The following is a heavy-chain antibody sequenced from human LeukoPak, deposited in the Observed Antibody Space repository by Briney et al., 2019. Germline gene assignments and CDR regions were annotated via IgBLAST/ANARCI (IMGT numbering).Heavy chain of an antibody. CDR3: AKSITAGAFDI. CDR1: GYTFTGYY. J-gene: IGHJ3*02. CDR2: INPNSGGT. D-gene: IGHD6-13*01. V-gene: IGHV1-2*04. Sequence: ASVKVSCNASGYTFTGYYMHWVRQAPGQGLEWMGWINPNSGGTNYAQKFQGWVTMTRETSISTDYMELSRLRSDDTAMYFCAKSITAGAFDIWGQGTMATVSS.